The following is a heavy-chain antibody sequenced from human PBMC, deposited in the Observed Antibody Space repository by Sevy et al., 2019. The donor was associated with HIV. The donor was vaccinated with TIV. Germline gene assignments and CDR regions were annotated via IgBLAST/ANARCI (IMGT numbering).Heavy chain of an antibody. CDR3: ASLSGWFDY. Sequence: GGSLRLSCAASGFTFSSYSMNWVRQAPGKGLEWVSSISGSGSYIYYADSVKGRLTISRDNAKNQLYLQMNSLRAEDTGLYYCASLSGWFDYWGQGTLATVSS. CDR2: ISGSGSYI. J-gene: IGHJ4*02. D-gene: IGHD6-19*01. CDR1: GFTFSSYS. V-gene: IGHV3-21*01.